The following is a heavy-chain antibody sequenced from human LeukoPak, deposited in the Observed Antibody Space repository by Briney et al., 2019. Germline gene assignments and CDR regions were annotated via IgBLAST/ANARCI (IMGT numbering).Heavy chain of an antibody. J-gene: IGHJ3*02. Sequence: SETLSLTCTVSGGSISSYYWSWIRQPPGKGLEWIGYISYSGSTNYNPSLKSRVTISVDTSKNQFSLKLSSVTAADTAIFYCARERARTDAFDIWGQGTMVTVSS. CDR3: ARERARTDAFDI. CDR1: GGSISSYY. CDR2: ISYSGST. V-gene: IGHV4-59*01. D-gene: IGHD6-6*01.